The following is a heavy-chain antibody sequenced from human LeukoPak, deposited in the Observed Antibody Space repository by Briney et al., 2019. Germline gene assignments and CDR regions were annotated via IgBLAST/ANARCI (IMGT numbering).Heavy chain of an antibody. CDR1: GGSISSYY. CDR2: IYYSGST. CDR3: AGILDDYRLYYYDRNAFDI. J-gene: IGHJ3*02. V-gene: IGHV4-59*01. D-gene: IGHD3-22*01. Sequence: SETLSLTCTVSGGSISSYYWSWIRQPPGKGLEWIGYIYYSGSTNYNPSLKSRVTISVDTSKDQFSLKLSSVTAADTAVYYCAGILDDYRLYYYDRNAFDIWGQGTVVTVSS.